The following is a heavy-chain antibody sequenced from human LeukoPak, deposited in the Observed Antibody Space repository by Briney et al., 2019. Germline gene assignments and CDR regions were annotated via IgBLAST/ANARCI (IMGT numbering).Heavy chain of an antibody. Sequence: PSETLSLTCAVSGFSISSGYYWGWTRQPPGKGLEWIGSIYHSGSTYYNPSLKSRVTISLDTSKNHFSLKLSSVTAADTAVYYCARRGTIFGVDNFDYWGQGTLVTVSS. CDR3: ARRGTIFGVDNFDY. V-gene: IGHV4-38-2*01. CDR2: IYHSGST. D-gene: IGHD3-3*01. CDR1: GFSISSGYY. J-gene: IGHJ4*02.